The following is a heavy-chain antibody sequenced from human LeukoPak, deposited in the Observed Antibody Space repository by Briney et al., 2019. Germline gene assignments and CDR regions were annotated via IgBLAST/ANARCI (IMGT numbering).Heavy chain of an antibody. Sequence: SETLSLTCTVSGGSISSYYWSWIRQPAGKGLEWIGRIYTSGSTNYNPSLKSRVTMSVDTSKNQFSLELSSVTAADTAVYYCARGYCSSTSCYGYNWFDPWGQGTLVTVSS. CDR2: IYTSGST. J-gene: IGHJ5*02. CDR3: ARGYCSSTSCYGYNWFDP. CDR1: GGSISSYY. D-gene: IGHD2-2*01. V-gene: IGHV4-4*07.